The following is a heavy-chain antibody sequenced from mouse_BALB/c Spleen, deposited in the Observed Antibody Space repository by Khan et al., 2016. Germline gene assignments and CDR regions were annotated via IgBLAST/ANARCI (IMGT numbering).Heavy chain of an antibody. CDR2: ISYSGST. J-gene: IGHJ3*01. CDR3: ARSGFAY. V-gene: IGHV3-2*02. CDR1: GYSITRDYA. Sequence: EVQLVESGPGLVKPSQSLSLTCTVTGYSITRDYAWNWIRQFPGNKLEWMGYISYSGSTSYNPSLKSRISITRDTSKNQFFLQLNSVTTEDTATYYCARSGFAYWGQGTLVTVSA.